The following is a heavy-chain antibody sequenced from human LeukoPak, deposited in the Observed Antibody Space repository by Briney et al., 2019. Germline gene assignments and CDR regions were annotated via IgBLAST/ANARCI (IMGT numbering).Heavy chain of an antibody. D-gene: IGHD5/OR15-5a*01. CDR2: ISGSGGST. CDR3: AKDRPHPSVEPTNFDY. V-gene: IGHV3-23*01. J-gene: IGHJ4*02. CDR1: GFTFSTYA. Sequence: GGSLRLSCTTSGFTFSTYAMSWVRQAPGKGLEWVSAISGSGGSTYYADSVKGRFTSSRYNCKNSLYLQMYSLRAADTAVYYCAKDRPHPSVEPTNFDYWGQGTLVTVSS.